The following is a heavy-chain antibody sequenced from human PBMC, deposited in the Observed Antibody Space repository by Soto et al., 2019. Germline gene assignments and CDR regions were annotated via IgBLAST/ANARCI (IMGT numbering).Heavy chain of an antibody. D-gene: IGHD2-21*01. V-gene: IGHV3-11*06. J-gene: IGHJ4*02. CDR2: ISGGSSYT. Sequence: QVHLVESGGGLVKPGGSLRLACAASGFSFGDSYMSWVRQAPGKGLEWLSYISGGSSYTNYADSVKGRFTISRDNAKRPLYLEMNSLRADDTAVYYCAKPIAAASGYYFDHWGQGNLVTVSS. CDR1: GFSFGDSY. CDR3: AKPIAAASGYYFDH.